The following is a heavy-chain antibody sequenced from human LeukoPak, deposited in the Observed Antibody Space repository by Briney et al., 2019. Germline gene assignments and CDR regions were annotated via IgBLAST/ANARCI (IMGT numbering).Heavy chain of an antibody. CDR1: GFSFSSYA. V-gene: IGHV3-33*01. CDR3: ARDPRYSSTWYYSDY. D-gene: IGHD6-13*01. Sequence: GGSLRLSCAASGFSFSSYALHWVRQAPGKGLEWVAVVWYDGSKKYYADSVKGRFTISRDNSKNTLYLQMNSLRAEDTAVYYCARDPRYSSTWYYSDYWGQGTLVTVSS. CDR2: VWYDGSKK. J-gene: IGHJ4*02.